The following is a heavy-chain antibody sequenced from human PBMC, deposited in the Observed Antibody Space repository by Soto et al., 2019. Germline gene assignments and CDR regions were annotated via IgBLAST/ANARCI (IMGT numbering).Heavy chain of an antibody. CDR1: GFTFSSYA. CDR2: ISGSGYSR. D-gene: IGHD3-3*01. V-gene: IGHV3-23*01. Sequence: PGGSLRLSCAASGFTFSSYAMSWVRQAPGKGLEWVSGISGSGYSRYYADAVKGRFTISRDNSKNTLDLEINSLRAEDTAVYYCAKDRYYDYWSGHTPTGAFDVWGQGTMVTV. J-gene: IGHJ3*01. CDR3: AKDRYYDYWSGHTPTGAFDV.